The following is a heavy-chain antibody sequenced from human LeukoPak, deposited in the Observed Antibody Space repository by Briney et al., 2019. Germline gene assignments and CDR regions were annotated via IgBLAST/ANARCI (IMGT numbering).Heavy chain of an antibody. Sequence: GGSLRLSCAASGFTFSSYAMSWVRQAPGKGLEWVSAISGSGGSTYYADSVKGRFTISRDNSKNTLYLQMNSLRAEDTAVYYCAKDRGSSWYRGDYYFDYWGQGTLVTVPS. CDR3: AKDRGSSWYRGDYYFDY. CDR1: GFTFSSYA. J-gene: IGHJ4*02. CDR2: ISGSGGST. V-gene: IGHV3-23*01. D-gene: IGHD6-13*01.